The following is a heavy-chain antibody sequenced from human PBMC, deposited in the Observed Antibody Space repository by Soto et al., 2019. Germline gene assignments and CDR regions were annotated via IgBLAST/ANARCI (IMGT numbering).Heavy chain of an antibody. CDR3: ARWVDMGDLYFDY. CDR1: GFTFSAYT. D-gene: IGHD3-16*01. Sequence: EVQLVESGGGLVKPGGSLRLSCAASGFTFSAYTMNWVRQAPGKGLEWVSSISDGSRHIYYADSMKGRFTISRDNAKNSLYLQMNSLRAEDTAVYYCARWVDMGDLYFDYWGQGTLVTVSS. V-gene: IGHV3-21*01. J-gene: IGHJ4*02. CDR2: ISDGSRHI.